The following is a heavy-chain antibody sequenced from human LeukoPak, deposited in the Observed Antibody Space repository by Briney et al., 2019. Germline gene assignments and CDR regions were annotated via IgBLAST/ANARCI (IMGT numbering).Heavy chain of an antibody. CDR2: INPNNGGT. D-gene: IGHD3-3*01. Sequence: ASVKVSCKASGFTFTSSAVQWVRQAPGQGLEWMGRINPNNGGTNYAQKFQGRVTMTRDTSISTAYMELSSLRSDDTAVYYCARDGDFWSGYYCDYWGQGTQVTVSS. J-gene: IGHJ4*02. CDR3: ARDGDFWSGYYCDY. V-gene: IGHV1-2*06. CDR1: GFTFTSSA.